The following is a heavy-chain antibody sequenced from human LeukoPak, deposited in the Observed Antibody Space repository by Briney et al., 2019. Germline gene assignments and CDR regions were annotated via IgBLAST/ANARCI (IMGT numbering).Heavy chain of an antibody. J-gene: IGHJ5*02. CDR2: IYHSGST. V-gene: IGHV4-4*02. CDR1: GGSISSSNW. Sequence: SGTLSLTCAVSGGSISSSNWWSWVRQPPGKGLEWIGEIYHSGSTNYNPSLKSRVTISVDKSKNQFSLKLSSMTAADTAVYYCAKIMGRGYCTSTSCRGDWFDPWGQGTLVTVSS. D-gene: IGHD2-2*01. CDR3: AKIMGRGYCTSTSCRGDWFDP.